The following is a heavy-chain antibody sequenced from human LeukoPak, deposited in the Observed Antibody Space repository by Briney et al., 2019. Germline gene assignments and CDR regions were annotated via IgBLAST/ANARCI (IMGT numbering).Heavy chain of an antibody. D-gene: IGHD1-1*01. V-gene: IGHV4-39*01. Sequence: SETLSLTCSVSGDSISSSTYYWGWLRQPPGKELEGIGSIFYSGSTYNPSLKSRVTISVDTSRNQFSLNLSSVTAADTAVYYCARHRTGTIFDYWGQGSLATVSS. CDR3: ARHRTGTIFDY. CDR1: GDSISSSTYY. CDR2: IFYSGST. J-gene: IGHJ4*02.